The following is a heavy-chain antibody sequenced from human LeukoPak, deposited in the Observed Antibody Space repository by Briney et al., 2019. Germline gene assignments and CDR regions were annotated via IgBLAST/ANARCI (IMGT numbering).Heavy chain of an antibody. CDR3: ARASMNVGATMAFDI. V-gene: IGHV3-21*01. Sequence: GGSLRLSCAASGFTFSSYSMNWVRQAPGKGLGWVSSISSSSSYIYYADSVKGRFTISRDNAKNSLYLQMNSLRAEDTAVYYCARASMNVGATMAFDIWGQGTMVTVSS. J-gene: IGHJ3*02. CDR2: ISSSSSYI. D-gene: IGHD1-26*01. CDR1: GFTFSSYS.